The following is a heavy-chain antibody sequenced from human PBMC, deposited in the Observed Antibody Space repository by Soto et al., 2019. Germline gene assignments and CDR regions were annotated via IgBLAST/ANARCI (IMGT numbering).Heavy chain of an antibody. D-gene: IGHD6-13*01. CDR2: IVPFIGTT. J-gene: IGHJ4*02. V-gene: IGHV1-69*06. Sequence: QVQLVQSGAEVRKPGSSVKVSCKASGDTFSSYAISWVRQAPGQGLEWMGGIVPFIGTTNYAQNFQGSVTITPDKSTSTTYMELTSLRSEDTAVYDCARGWFSSSWRVDYWGQGALVTVSS. CDR3: ARGWFSSSWRVDY. CDR1: GDTFSSYA.